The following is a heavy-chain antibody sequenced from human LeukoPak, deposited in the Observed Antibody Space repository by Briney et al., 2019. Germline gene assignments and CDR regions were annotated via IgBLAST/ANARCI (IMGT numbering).Heavy chain of an antibody. Sequence: LRLSCAASGFTFDDYAMHWVRQAPGKGLEWIGEIYRDGNTNYNPSLKSRATISVDTSNNQFSLKLTSVTAADTAMYYCGRNGAYCIDYWGQGTLVTVSS. CDR3: GRNGAYCIDY. CDR1: GFTFDDYA. D-gene: IGHD2-8*01. V-gene: IGHV4-34*01. CDR2: IYRDGNT. J-gene: IGHJ4*02.